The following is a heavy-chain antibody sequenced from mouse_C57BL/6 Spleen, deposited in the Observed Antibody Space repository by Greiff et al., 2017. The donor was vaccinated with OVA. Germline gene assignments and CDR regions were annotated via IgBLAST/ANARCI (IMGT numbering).Heavy chain of an antibody. D-gene: IGHD1-1*01. CDR1: GYSITSGYY. CDR3: ARLGSSYVGYFDY. V-gene: IGHV3-6*01. J-gene: IGHJ2*01. Sequence: EVQVVESGPGLVKPSQSLSLTCSVTGYSITSGYYWNWIRQFPGNKLEWMGYISYDGSNNYNPSLKNRISITRDTSKNQFFLKLNSVTTEDTATYYCARLGSSYVGYFDYWGQGTTLTVSS. CDR2: ISYDGSN.